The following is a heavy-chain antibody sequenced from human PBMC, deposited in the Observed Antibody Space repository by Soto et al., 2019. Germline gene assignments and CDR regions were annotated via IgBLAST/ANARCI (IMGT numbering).Heavy chain of an antibody. CDR2: ISYDGSNK. J-gene: IGHJ4*02. D-gene: IGHD5-18*01. Sequence: QVQLVESGGGVVQPGRSLRLSCAASGFTFSSYGRHWVRQAPGKGLERVAVISYDGSNKYYADSVKGRFTISRDNSKITLHLQRNSLRAEDTAVYYCAKARYSYDLYCFDYWGQVTLVTVSS. CDR1: GFTFSSYG. V-gene: IGHV3-30*18. CDR3: AKARYSYDLYCFDY.